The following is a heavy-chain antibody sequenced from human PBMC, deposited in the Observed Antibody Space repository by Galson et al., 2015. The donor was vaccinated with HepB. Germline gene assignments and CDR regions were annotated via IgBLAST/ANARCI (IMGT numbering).Heavy chain of an antibody. Sequence: SVKVSCKASGYTFTSYGISWVRQAPGQGLEWMGWISAYNGNTNYAQKLQGRVTMTTDTSTSTAYMELRSLRSDDTAVYYCAREDHGYSSGWYFDYWGQGTLVTVSS. CDR1: GYTFTSYG. J-gene: IGHJ4*02. CDR2: ISAYNGNT. CDR3: AREDHGYSSGWYFDY. D-gene: IGHD6-19*01. V-gene: IGHV1-18*04.